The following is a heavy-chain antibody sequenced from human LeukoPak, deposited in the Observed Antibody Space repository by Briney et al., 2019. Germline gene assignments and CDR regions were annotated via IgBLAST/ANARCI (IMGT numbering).Heavy chain of an antibody. CDR3: ARLLGYCSSTSCRNYYYYYYMDV. J-gene: IGHJ6*03. CDR1: GGSFSGYY. V-gene: IGHV4-34*01. D-gene: IGHD2-2*01. Sequence: PSETLSLTCAVYGGSFSGYYWSWIRQPPGKGLEWIGEINHSGSTNYNPSLKSRVTISVDTSKNQFSPKLSSVTAADTAVYYCARLLGYCSSTSCRNYYYYYYMDVWGKGTTVTVSS. CDR2: INHSGST.